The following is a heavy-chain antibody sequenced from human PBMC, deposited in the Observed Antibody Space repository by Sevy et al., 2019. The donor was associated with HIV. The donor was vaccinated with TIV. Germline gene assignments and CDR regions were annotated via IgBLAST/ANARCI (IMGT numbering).Heavy chain of an antibody. CDR1: GFSFKDFG. D-gene: IGHD4-17*01. CDR3: VKIRGAYVSDGQYYFYYYMDV. V-gene: IGHV3-20*04. J-gene: IGHJ6*03. Sequence: GGSLRLSCVASGFSFKDFGMAWVRQAPGKGLEWVSGTDWNGLTTEYTESVKGRFTISRDNAKNSLYLQMDNLRAEDTAFYYCVKIRGAYVSDGQYYFYYYMDVWSKGTTVTVSS. CDR2: TDWNGLTT.